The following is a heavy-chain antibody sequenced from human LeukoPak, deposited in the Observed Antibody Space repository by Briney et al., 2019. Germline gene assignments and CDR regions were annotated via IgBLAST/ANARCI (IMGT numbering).Heavy chain of an antibody. CDR2: ISGSGGST. D-gene: IGHD2-8*01. CDR1: GGSFSGYY. Sequence: PSETLSLTCAVYGGSFSGYYWSWVRQAPGKGLEWVSAISGSGGSTYYADSVKGRFTISRDNSKNTLYLQMNSLRAEDTAVYYCANGNRCTSPNCLGYYYFYMDVWGKGTTVTVSS. CDR3: ANGNRCTSPNCLGYYYFYMDV. V-gene: IGHV3-23*01. J-gene: IGHJ6*03.